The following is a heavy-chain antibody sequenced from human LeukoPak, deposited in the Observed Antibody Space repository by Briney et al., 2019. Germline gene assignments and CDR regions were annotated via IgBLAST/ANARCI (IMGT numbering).Heavy chain of an antibody. CDR3: ARDWGGWTWYFDY. D-gene: IGHD3-16*01. CDR2: ISSSGSTI. Sequence: GGSLRLSCAASGFTFSSYEMNWVRQAPGKGLEWVSYISSSGSTIYYADSVKGRFTISRDNAKNSLYLQMNSLRAEDKAVYYCARDWGGWTWYFDYWGQGTLVTVSS. V-gene: IGHV3-48*03. CDR1: GFTFSSYE. J-gene: IGHJ4*02.